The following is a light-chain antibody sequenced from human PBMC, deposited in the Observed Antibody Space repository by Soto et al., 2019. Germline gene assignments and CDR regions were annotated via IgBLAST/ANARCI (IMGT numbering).Light chain of an antibody. J-gene: IGKJ2*01. V-gene: IGKV1-6*01. CDR3: LQDYNYPHT. CDR2: GAS. CDR1: QGIRSD. Sequence: AIQRTQSPSSLSASVGYRVTITCRASQGIRSDLGWYQQKPGIAPKLLIYGASTLQSGVPSRFSGSGSGTDFTLTISSLQPEDFATYYCLQDYNYPHTFGQGTKVDIK.